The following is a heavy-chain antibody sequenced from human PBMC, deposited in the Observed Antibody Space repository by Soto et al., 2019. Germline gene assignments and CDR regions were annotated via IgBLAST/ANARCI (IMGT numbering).Heavy chain of an antibody. Sequence: QVQLQGSGPRLVKPSQTLSLTCSVSGASISSGAYFWTWIRHHPGKGLEWIGYIYYSVSTSYNYQYRSLQSRVTITVDTSNNRFSLRKASVTAADTATDYCWRGKGTDTYGQTSVRDDCYAVDVWSEGTTVIAS. CDR1: GASISSGAYF. J-gene: IGHJ6*02. D-gene: IGHD5-18*01. CDR3: WRGKGTDTYGQTSVRDDCYAVDV. V-gene: IGHV4-31*03. CDR2: IYYSVST.